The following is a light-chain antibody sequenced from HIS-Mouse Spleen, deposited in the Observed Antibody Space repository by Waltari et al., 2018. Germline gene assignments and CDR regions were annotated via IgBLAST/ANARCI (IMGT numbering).Light chain of an antibody. V-gene: IGLV2-11*01. J-gene: IGLJ1*01. CDR3: CSYAGSYTYV. CDR1: SSDVGGYNY. Sequence: QSALTQPRSVSGSPGQSVTISCTGTSSDVGGYNYVSWYQQHPGKAPKLMIYDVSKRPSGVPVRLSGSKSGNTASLTISGLQAEDEADYYCCSYAGSYTYVFGTGTKVTVL. CDR2: DVS.